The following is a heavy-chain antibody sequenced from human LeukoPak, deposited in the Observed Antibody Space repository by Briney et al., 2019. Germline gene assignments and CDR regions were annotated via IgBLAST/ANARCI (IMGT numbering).Heavy chain of an antibody. V-gene: IGHV3-23*01. CDR3: ARGRGGDYVPSRFDY. CDR2: ISGSGGNT. CDR1: GFAFSGFA. J-gene: IGHJ4*02. Sequence: GGSLRLSCSASGFAFSGFAIGWVRQAPGKGLEWVSSISGSGGNTYYADSVEGRFTVFRDNSKNTLYLQMNSLRAEDTALYYCARGRGGDYVPSRFDYWGQGTLVTVSS. D-gene: IGHD4-17*01.